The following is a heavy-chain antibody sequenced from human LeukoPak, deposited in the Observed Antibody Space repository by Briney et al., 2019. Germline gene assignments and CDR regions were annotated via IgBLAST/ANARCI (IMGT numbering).Heavy chain of an antibody. J-gene: IGHJ4*02. CDR2: IWYDGSDK. CDR3: ARELPPVVNFYFDS. V-gene: IGHV3-33*01. D-gene: IGHD3-22*01. Sequence: GGSLRLSCAASGFTFSSYGMHWVRQAPGKGLEWVAVIWYDGSDKYYADSVKGRFSISRDNSKNTLYLQMNSLRAEDTAVYYCARELPPVVNFYFDSWGQGTLVTVSS. CDR1: GFTFSSYG.